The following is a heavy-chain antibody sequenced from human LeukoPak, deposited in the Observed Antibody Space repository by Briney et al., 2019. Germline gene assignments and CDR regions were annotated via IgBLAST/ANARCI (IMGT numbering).Heavy chain of an antibody. CDR2: IYYSGST. Sequence: SETLSLTCTVSGGSVSSGSYYWSWTRQPPGKGLEWIGYIYYSGSTNYNPSLKSRVTISVDTSKNQFSLKLSSVTAADTAVYYCARAGIVGATIFDYWGQGTLVTVSS. J-gene: IGHJ4*02. CDR1: GGSVSSGSYY. V-gene: IGHV4-61*01. CDR3: ARAGIVGATIFDY. D-gene: IGHD1-26*01.